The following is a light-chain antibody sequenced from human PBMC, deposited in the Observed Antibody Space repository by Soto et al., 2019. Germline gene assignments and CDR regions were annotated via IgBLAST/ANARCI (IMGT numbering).Light chain of an antibody. CDR1: SSDVGGYNY. Sequence: QSVMTQPRSVSGSPGKSDTISCTGTSSDVGGYNYVSRYQQHPGKAPKLMIYDVSKRPSGVPDRFSGSKSGNTASLTISGLQAEDEADYYCCSYAGSYSYVFGTGTKVTV. CDR2: DVS. V-gene: IGLV2-11*01. CDR3: CSYAGSYSYV. J-gene: IGLJ1*01.